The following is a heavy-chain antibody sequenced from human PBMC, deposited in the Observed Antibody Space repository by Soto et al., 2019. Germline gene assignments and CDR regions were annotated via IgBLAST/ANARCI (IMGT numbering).Heavy chain of an antibody. V-gene: IGHV1-2*04. Sequence: QVQLVQSGAEVKKPGASVKVSCKASGYTFTGYYMHWVRQAPGQGLEWMGWINPNSGGTNYAQKFQGWVTSTRDTPIRTAYMELSRLRSDDTAVYYCARDRYYDSSGYYYEGYFDLWGRGTLVTVSS. CDR3: ARDRYYDSSGYYYEGYFDL. CDR1: GYTFTGYY. CDR2: INPNSGGT. D-gene: IGHD3-22*01. J-gene: IGHJ2*01.